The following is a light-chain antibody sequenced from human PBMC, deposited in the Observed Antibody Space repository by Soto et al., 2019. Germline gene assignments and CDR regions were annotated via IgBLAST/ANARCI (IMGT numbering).Light chain of an antibody. V-gene: IGKV1-5*03. CDR3: QQFLYLPPT. CDR2: QAS. Sequence: DIQMAQSPSTLPATLGDRVSITCRASQTINTWLAWYQQKPGKAPNLLIYQASTLETGVPSRFSGSGSGTDFTLTISSLQAEDVAVYYCQQFLYLPPTFGGGTKVDIK. CDR1: QTINTW. J-gene: IGKJ4*01.